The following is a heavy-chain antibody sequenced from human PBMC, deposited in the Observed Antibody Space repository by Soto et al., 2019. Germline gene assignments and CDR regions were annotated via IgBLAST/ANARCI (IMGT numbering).Heavy chain of an antibody. J-gene: IGHJ5*02. D-gene: IGHD2-15*01. CDR3: ARLSEICSGGSCYSVFWFDP. V-gene: IGHV5-51*03. CDR1: GYSFTSYW. Sequence: EVQLVQSGAEVKKPGESLKISCKGSGYSFTSYWIGWVRQMPGKGLEWMGIIYPGDSDTRYSPSFQGQVTISADKSISTAYLQWSSLKPSDTAMYYCARLSEICSGGSCYSVFWFDPWGQGTLVTVSS. CDR2: IYPGDSDT.